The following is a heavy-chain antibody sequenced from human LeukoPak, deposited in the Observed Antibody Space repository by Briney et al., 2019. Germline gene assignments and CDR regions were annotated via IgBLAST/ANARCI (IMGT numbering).Heavy chain of an antibody. CDR2: IIPIFGTA. CDR1: GGTFSSYA. J-gene: IGHJ2*01. Sequence: SLKASCKPSGGTFSSYAISGVRRAPGQGLWWMGGIIPIFGTASYAQKFQGRVTITADESTSTAYMELSSLRSEDTAVYYCARGGLGGGNSDLDHWYFDLWGRGTLVTVSS. CDR3: ARGGLGGGNSDLDHWYFDL. D-gene: IGHD4-23*01. V-gene: IGHV1-69*13.